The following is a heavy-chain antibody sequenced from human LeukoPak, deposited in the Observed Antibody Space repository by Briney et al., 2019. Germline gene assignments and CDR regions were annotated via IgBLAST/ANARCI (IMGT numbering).Heavy chain of an antibody. CDR3: ARSIPRVAARPYFDY. V-gene: IGHV3-48*01. CDR2: ISSSSSTI. D-gene: IGHD6-6*01. Sequence: GGSLRLSCAASGFTFSSYGMNWVRQAPGKGLEWVSYISSSSSTIYYADSVKGRFTISRDNAKNSLYLQMNSLRAEDTAVYYCARSIPRVAARPYFDYWGQGTLVTVSS. J-gene: IGHJ4*02. CDR1: GFTFSSYG.